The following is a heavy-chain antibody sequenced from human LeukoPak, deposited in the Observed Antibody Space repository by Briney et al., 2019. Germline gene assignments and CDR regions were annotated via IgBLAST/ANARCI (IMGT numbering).Heavy chain of an antibody. CDR1: GFTFRSHD. D-gene: IGHD3/OR15-3a*01. Sequence: GGSLRLPCAASGFTFRSHDMSWVRQAPGKGLEWVSGISASGGSTFYADSVKGRFTISRDNSKNTLYLQMNGLRVEDTAVYYCVREGPRGLAFDIWGQGTMVTVSS. CDR2: ISASGGST. CDR3: VREGPRGLAFDI. J-gene: IGHJ3*02. V-gene: IGHV3-23*01.